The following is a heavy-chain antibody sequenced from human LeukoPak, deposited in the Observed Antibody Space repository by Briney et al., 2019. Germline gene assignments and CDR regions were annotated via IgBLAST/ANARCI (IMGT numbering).Heavy chain of an antibody. D-gene: IGHD2-2*01. CDR2: INPNSGGT. CDR1: GYTFTGYY. CDR3: ARGGLGPAAIIDYYYYMDV. Sequence: GASVKVSCKASGYTFTGYYMHWVRQAPGQGLEWMGRINPNSGGTNYAQKFQGRVTMTRDTSISTAYMELSRLRSDDTAVYYCARGGLGPAAIIDYYYYMDVWGKGTAVTVSS. J-gene: IGHJ6*03. V-gene: IGHV1-2*06.